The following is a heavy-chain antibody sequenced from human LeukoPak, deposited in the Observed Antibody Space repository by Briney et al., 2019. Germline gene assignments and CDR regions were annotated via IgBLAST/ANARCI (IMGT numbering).Heavy chain of an antibody. CDR2: VNPSGGST. CDR3: ARNPVVGWNWFDP. CDR1: GYTFTSNY. Sequence: ASVKVSCKASGYTFTSNYIHWVRQAPGQGPEWMGLVNPSGGSTSYAQKFQGRVTMTRDTSTSTVYMELSSLRSEDTAVYYCARNPVVGWNWFDPWGQGTLVTVSS. D-gene: IGHD6-19*01. J-gene: IGHJ5*02. V-gene: IGHV1-46*01.